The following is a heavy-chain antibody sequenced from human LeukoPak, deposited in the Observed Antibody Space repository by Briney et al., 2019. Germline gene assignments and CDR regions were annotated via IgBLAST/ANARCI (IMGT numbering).Heavy chain of an antibody. CDR2: IYYRGST. CDR1: GGSVSSSSYY. V-gene: IGHV4-39*02. J-gene: IGHJ4*02. CDR3: ARCDFGSGSYSPHFDY. Sequence: SETLSLTCAVSGGSVSSSSYYWGWIRQPPGKGLEWIGRIYYRGSTYYHPSLKSRVTISVDTSKNHFSLKLSSVTAADTAVYSCARCDFGSGSYSPHFDYWGQGTLVTVSS. D-gene: IGHD3-10*01.